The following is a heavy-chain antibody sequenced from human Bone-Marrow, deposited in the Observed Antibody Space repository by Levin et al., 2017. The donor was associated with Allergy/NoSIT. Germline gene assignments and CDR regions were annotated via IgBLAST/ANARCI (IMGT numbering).Heavy chain of an antibody. CDR3: ARGGVVVGAKGYFDL. CDR1: GFTVSSNY. V-gene: IGHV3-53*01. D-gene: IGHD2-2*01. Sequence: PGGSLRLSCAASGFTVSSNYMSWVRQAPGKGLEWVSVIYSGGSTYYADSVKGRFTISSDNSKNTLYLQMNSLRAEDTAVYYCARGGVVVGAKGYFDLWGRGTLVTVAS. J-gene: IGHJ2*01. CDR2: IYSGGST.